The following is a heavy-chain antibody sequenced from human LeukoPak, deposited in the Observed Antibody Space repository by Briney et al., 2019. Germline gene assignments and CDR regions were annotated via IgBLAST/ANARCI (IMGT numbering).Heavy chain of an antibody. Sequence: PGGSLRLSCAASGFTFSSYSMNWVRQAPGKGLEWVSSVTSSGSAIFYADSVKGRFTISRDNAKNSLYLQMNSLRAEDTALYYCARGITVADLFDYWGQGTLVTVSS. J-gene: IGHJ4*02. CDR1: GFTFSSYS. CDR2: VTSSGSAI. CDR3: ARGITVADLFDY. D-gene: IGHD6-19*01. V-gene: IGHV3-48*04.